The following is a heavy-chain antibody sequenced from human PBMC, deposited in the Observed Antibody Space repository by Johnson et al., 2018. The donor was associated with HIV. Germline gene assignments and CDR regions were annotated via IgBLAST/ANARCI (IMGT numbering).Heavy chain of an antibody. D-gene: IGHD4-17*01. CDR3: ARGSGVLTGGDSDAFDI. Sequence: MLLVESGGGLVKPGGSLRLSCAASGFTFSSNYMSWVRQAPGKGLEWVSVIYSGGSTYYADSVRGRFTISRDNSKNTLYLQMNSLRAEDTAVYYCARGSGVLTGGDSDAFDIWGQGTMVTVSS. CDR2: IYSGGST. CDR1: GFTFSSNY. V-gene: IGHV3-66*01. J-gene: IGHJ3*02.